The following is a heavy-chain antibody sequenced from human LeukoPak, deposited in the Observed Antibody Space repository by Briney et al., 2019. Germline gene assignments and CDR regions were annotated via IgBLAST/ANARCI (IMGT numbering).Heavy chain of an antibody. CDR2: IIPIFGTA. CDR1: GGTFSSYA. V-gene: IGHV1-69*13. J-gene: IGHJ5*02. Sequence: ASVKVSCKASGGTFSSYAISWVRQAPGQGLEWMGGIIPIFGTANYAQKFQGRVTITADESTSTAYMELSSLRSEVTAVYYCARDPLAAAQFDPWGQGTLVTVSS. CDR3: ARDPLAAAQFDP. D-gene: IGHD6-13*01.